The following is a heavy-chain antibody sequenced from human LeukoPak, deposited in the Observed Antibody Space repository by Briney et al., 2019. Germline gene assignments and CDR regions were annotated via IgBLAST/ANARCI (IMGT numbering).Heavy chain of an antibody. CDR2: TSFDGSDK. V-gene: IGHV3-30*04. J-gene: IGHJ4*02. CDR1: GFTFSSYA. CDR3: ATQPCSGGRCYLLH. D-gene: IGHD2-15*01. Sequence: GGSLRLSCAASGFTFSSYAMHWVRQAPGKELEWVAVTSFDGSDKFYADSVRGRFTISRDNSRNTLYLQLNSPRAEDTAVYYCATQPCSGGRCYLLHWGQGTLVTVSS.